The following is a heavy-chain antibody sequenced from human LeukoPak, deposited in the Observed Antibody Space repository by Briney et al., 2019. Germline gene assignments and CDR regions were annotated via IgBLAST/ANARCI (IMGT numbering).Heavy chain of an antibody. CDR3: AKDYSSSWMDYFDY. CDR2: IWYDGSNK. CDR1: GFTFSSYG. J-gene: IGHJ4*02. Sequence: PGGSLRLSCAASGFTFSSYGMHWVRQAPGKGLEWVAVIWYDGSNKYYADSVKGRFTISRDNSKNTLYLQMNSLRAEDTAVYYCAKDYSSSWMDYFDYWGQGTLVTVSS. D-gene: IGHD6-13*01. V-gene: IGHV3-33*06.